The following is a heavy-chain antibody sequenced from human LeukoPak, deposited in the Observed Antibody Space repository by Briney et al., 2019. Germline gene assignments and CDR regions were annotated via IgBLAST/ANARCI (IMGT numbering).Heavy chain of an antibody. V-gene: IGHV1-46*01. CDR2: INPSGGST. Sequence: ASVKVSCKASGYIFTDYYMHWVRQAPGQELGWMGRINPSGGSTTYAQKFQGRVTMTRDTSTTTVYMELSSLRSEDTAVYYCARGYGSGTYYHLWGQGTLVTVSS. J-gene: IGHJ5*02. CDR1: GYIFTDYY. CDR3: ARGYGSGTYYHL. D-gene: IGHD3-10*01.